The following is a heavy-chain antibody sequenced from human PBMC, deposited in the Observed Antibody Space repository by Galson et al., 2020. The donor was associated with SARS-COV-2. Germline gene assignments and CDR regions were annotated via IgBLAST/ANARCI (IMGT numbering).Heavy chain of an antibody. CDR3: ATSNSGTSTFPDVFDI. Sequence: ASVKVSCKASGYTFTGYYMHWVRQAPGQGLEWMAWIHPNSGGTNYAQKFQGRVTMTRDTSISTAYMELSSLRSDDTAVFYCATSNSGTSTFPDVFDIWGQGTMVTVSS. D-gene: IGHD1-26*01. CDR2: IHPNSGGT. CDR1: GYTFTGYY. J-gene: IGHJ3*02. V-gene: IGHV1-2*02.